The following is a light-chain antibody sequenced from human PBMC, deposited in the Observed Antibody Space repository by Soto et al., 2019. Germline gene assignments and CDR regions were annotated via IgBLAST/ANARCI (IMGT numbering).Light chain of an antibody. Sequence: QSALTQPRSVSGSPGQSVTISCTGTSSDVGACNYVSWYQQHPGKAPKFLIFDVTKRPSGVPDRFSGSKSGSTASLTISGLQAEDEADYYCCSYAGSYVFGTGTKVTVL. V-gene: IGLV2-11*01. J-gene: IGLJ1*01. CDR2: DVT. CDR3: CSYAGSYV. CDR1: SSDVGACNY.